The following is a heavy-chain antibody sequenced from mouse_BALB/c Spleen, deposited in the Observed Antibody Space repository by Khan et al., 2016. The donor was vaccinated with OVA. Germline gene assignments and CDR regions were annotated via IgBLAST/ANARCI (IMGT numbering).Heavy chain of an antibody. CDR3: ARRGLRWDFDY. CDR1: GYTFVNYW. D-gene: IGHD1-1*01. J-gene: IGHJ2*01. Sequence: QVQLKQSGAELAKPGASVKMSCKASGYTFVNYWILWVRQRPGQGLEWIGYINPSIAYTDNNQNFKDKATLTADKSSSTAYMQLNSLTSEDSAVYYGARRGLRWDFDYWGQGTTLTVSS. V-gene: IGHV1-7*01. CDR2: INPSIAYT.